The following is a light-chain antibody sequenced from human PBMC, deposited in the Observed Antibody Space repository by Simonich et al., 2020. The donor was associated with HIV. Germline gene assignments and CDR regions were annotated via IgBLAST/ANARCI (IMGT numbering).Light chain of an antibody. CDR1: QSLSSAF. CDR3: QQYDISPS. V-gene: IGKV3D-20*01. CDR2: DAS. Sequence: EIVLTQSPATLSLSPGERATLSCGASQSLSSAFLAWYQQKPGLAPRLLIYDASLRATGLPDRFSGSGSGTDFTLTISSLEPEDFAVYYCQQYDISPSFGQGTKVEIK. J-gene: IGKJ1*01.